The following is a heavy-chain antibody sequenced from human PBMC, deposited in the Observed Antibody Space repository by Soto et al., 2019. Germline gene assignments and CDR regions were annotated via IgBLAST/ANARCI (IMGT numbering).Heavy chain of an antibody. CDR1: GGSISSYH. Sequence: KTSETLSLTCTVSGGSISSYHWSWIRQTPGKGLEWIGYVHYSWGSNYNPSLKSRVAISLDTSKSQFSLRLSSVTAADTAVYYCARLHCDSPNCVPLDPWGQRTLVTVSS. V-gene: IGHV4-59*08. J-gene: IGHJ5*02. CDR2: VHYSWGS. D-gene: IGHD2-2*01. CDR3: ARLHCDSPNCVPLDP.